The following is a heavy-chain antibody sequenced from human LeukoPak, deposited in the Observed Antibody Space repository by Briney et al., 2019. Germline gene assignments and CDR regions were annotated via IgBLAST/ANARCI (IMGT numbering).Heavy chain of an antibody. Sequence: GGSLRLSCAASGFTFRSFWMHWVRQDPGKGLVWVSHMNGDGTSISYADSVKGRFTISRDNAKNTLYLQMNRLKAEDTAVYYCARSATDAFDIWGQGTMVTVSS. CDR1: GFTFRSFW. CDR3: ARSATDAFDI. J-gene: IGHJ3*02. D-gene: IGHD3-3*01. CDR2: MNGDGTSI. V-gene: IGHV3-74*01.